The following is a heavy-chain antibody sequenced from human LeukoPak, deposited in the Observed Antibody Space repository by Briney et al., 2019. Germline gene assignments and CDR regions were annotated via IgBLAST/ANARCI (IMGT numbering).Heavy chain of an antibody. CDR2: ISWDGGST. V-gene: IGHV3-43*01. CDR1: GFTFDDYT. J-gene: IGHJ4*02. Sequence: GGSLRLSCAASGFTFDDYTMHWVRQAPGKGLEWVSLISWDGGSTYYADSVKGRFTISRDNSKNSLYLQMNSLRTEDTALYYCAKDRSGSYEGTFDYWGQGTLVTVSS. CDR3: AKDRSGSYEGTFDY. D-gene: IGHD1-26*01.